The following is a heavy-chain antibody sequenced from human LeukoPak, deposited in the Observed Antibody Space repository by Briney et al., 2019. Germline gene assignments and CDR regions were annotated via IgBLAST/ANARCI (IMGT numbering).Heavy chain of an antibody. CDR3: ARDSCLIKTCLDY. J-gene: IGHJ4*02. Sequence: QPGGSLRLSCATSGFIFSHFGMHWVRHAPGKGLEWVAAIQSDGSQEYFADSVKGRSTISRDKSKSTMYMQIDTLRAEDTAVYYCARDSCLIKTCLDYWGQGTLVTVSS. CDR1: GFIFSHFG. CDR2: IQSDGSQE. V-gene: IGHV3-33*01. D-gene: IGHD3-10*01.